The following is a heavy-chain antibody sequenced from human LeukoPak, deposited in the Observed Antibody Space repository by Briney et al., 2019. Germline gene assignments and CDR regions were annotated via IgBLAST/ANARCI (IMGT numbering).Heavy chain of an antibody. CDR2: IYYSGST. J-gene: IGHJ4*02. CDR3: ATFPFGEQDY. V-gene: IGHV4-59*08. CDR1: GGSISSYY. Sequence: PSETLSLTCTVSGGSISSYYWSWIRQPPGKGLEWIGYIYYSGSTKYNPSLKSRVTISIDTSKNQFSLKLSSVTAADTAVYYCATFPFGEQDYWGQGTLVTVSS. D-gene: IGHD3-10*01.